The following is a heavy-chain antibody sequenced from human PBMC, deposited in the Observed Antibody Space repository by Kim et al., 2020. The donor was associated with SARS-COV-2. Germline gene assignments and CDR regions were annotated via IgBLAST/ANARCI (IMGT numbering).Heavy chain of an antibody. CDR2: IDYSGST. CDR3: ATPWGYCSGGSCNVAFDI. V-gene: IGHV4-39*01. Sequence: SETLSLTCTVSGGSISSSSYYWGWIRQPPGKGLEWIGRIDYSGSTYYNSSLKSRVTISVDTSKNQFSLKLSSVTAADTAVYYCATPWGYCSGGSCNVAFDIWGKGTMVTVSS. J-gene: IGHJ3*02. D-gene: IGHD2-15*01. CDR1: GGSISSSSYY.